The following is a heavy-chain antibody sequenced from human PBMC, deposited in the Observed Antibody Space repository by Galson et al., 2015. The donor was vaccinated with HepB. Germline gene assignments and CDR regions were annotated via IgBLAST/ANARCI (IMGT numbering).Heavy chain of an antibody. J-gene: IGHJ6*02. CDR3: ARVPATIKGIYYYYYGMDV. Sequence: ETLSLTCTVSGGSISSYYWSWIRQPPGKGLECIGYIYYSGSTNYNPSLKSRVTISVDTSKNQFSLKLSSVTAADTAVYYCARVPATIKGIYYYYYGMDVWGQGTTVTVSS. CDR2: IYYSGST. D-gene: IGHD5-12*01. V-gene: IGHV4-59*01. CDR1: GGSISSYY.